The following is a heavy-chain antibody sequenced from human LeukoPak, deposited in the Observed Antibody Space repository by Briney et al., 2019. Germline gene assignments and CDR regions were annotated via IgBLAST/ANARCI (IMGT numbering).Heavy chain of an antibody. CDR2: MNPNSGNT. CDR3: ARVDYYDSSGYTGPRFQH. D-gene: IGHD3-22*01. Sequence: AASVKVSCKASGYTFTSYDINWVRQATGQGLEWMGWMNPNSGNTGYAQKFQGRVTVTRNTSISTAYMELSSLRSEDTAVYYCARVDYYDSSGYTGPRFQHWGQGTLVTVSS. V-gene: IGHV1-8*01. CDR1: GYTFTSYD. J-gene: IGHJ1*01.